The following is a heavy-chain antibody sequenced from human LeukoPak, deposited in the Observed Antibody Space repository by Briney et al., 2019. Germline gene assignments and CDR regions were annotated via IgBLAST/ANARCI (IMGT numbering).Heavy chain of an antibody. CDR2: ISAYNGNT. V-gene: IGHV1-18*01. CDR1: GYTFTSYG. Sequence: ASVKVSCKASGYTFTSYGISWVRQAPGQGLEWMGWISAYNGNTNYAQKLQGRVTMTTDTSTSTAYMELRSLRSDDTAVYYCARDRYYYDSSGYRFDPWGQGTLVTVSS. D-gene: IGHD3-22*01. CDR3: ARDRYYYDSSGYRFDP. J-gene: IGHJ5*02.